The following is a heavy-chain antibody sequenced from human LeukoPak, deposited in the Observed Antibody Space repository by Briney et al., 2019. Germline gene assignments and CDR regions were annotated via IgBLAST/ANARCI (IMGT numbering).Heavy chain of an antibody. CDR2: INHSGST. CDR1: GGSFSGYY. J-gene: IGHJ6*02. D-gene: IGHD2-2*01. Sequence: PSETLSLTCAVYGGSFSGYYWSWIRQPPGKGLEWIGEINHSGSTNYNPSLKSRVTISVDTSKNQFSLKLSSVTAADTAVYYCARAPVVPANYYYYYGMDVWGQGTTVTVS. CDR3: ARAPVVPANYYYYYGMDV. V-gene: IGHV4-34*01.